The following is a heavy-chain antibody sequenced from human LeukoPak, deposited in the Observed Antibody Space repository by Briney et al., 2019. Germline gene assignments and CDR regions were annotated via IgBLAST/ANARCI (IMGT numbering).Heavy chain of an antibody. CDR2: IIPIFGTA. J-gene: IGHJ5*02. V-gene: IGHV1-69*13. Sequence: ASVKVSCKASGGTFSSYAISWVRQAPGQGLEWMGGIIPIFGTANYAQKFQGRVTITADESTSTAYMELSSLRSEDTAVYYCARDERLQGWFDPWGQGTLVTVSS. D-gene: IGHD4-11*01. CDR3: ARDERLQGWFDP. CDR1: GGTFSSYA.